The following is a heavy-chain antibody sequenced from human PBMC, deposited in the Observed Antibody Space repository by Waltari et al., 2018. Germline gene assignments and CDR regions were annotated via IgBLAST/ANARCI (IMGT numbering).Heavy chain of an antibody. Sequence: QVQLQESGPGLVKPSETLSLTCTVSGGSISSHYWSWIRQPPGKGLEWIGYIYYSGSTNYNPSLKSRVTISVDTSKNQFSLKLSSVTAADTAVYYCASSPDHRDDYGAIWGQGTLVTVSS. V-gene: IGHV4-59*11. CDR3: ASSPDHRDDYGAI. J-gene: IGHJ4*02. D-gene: IGHD4-17*01. CDR2: IYYSGST. CDR1: GGSISSHY.